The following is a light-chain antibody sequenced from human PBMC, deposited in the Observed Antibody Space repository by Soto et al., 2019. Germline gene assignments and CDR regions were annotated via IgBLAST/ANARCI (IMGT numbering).Light chain of an antibody. CDR3: NSQRSSGTRV. V-gene: IGLV2-14*01. CDR1: SSDVGGNKH. J-gene: IGLJ1*01. CDR2: EVS. Sequence: QSALTQPASVSGSPGQSITISCTGTSSDVGGNKHVSWYQHHPGKAPKLMIYEVSNRPSGVSNRFSGSKSGYTASLTISGLQAEDEADYYCNSQRSSGTRVFGTGTKLTVL.